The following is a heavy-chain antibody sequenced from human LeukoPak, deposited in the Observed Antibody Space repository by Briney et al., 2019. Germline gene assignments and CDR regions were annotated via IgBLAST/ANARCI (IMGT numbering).Heavy chain of an antibody. CDR2: ISGSGGST. Sequence: GGFPRLSCAASGFTFSSYAMSWVRQAPGKGLEWVSAISGSGGSTYYADSVKGRFTISRDNSKNTLYLQMNSLRAEDTAVYYCAKAETLLWFGELFYWGQGTLVTVSS. CDR3: AKAETLLWFGELFY. D-gene: IGHD3-10*01. J-gene: IGHJ4*02. V-gene: IGHV3-23*01. CDR1: GFTFSSYA.